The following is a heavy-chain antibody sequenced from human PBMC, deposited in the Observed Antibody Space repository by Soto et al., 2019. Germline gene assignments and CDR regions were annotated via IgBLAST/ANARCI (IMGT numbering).Heavy chain of an antibody. CDR2: LNWNGDST. Sequence: GGSLRLSCAASGFKIDDYGMSWVRQGPGKGLEWVSGLNWNGDSTGYADSVKGRFTISRDNAKKSLYLQMNSLRAEDTALYYCARSPYCSGGSCYLDYWGQATLVTVSS. D-gene: IGHD2-15*01. V-gene: IGHV3-20*04. CDR1: GFKIDDYG. CDR3: ARSPYCSGGSCYLDY. J-gene: IGHJ4*02.